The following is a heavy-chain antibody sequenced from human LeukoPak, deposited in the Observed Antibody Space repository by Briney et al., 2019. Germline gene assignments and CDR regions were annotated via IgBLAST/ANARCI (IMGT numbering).Heavy chain of an antibody. CDR3: TRVGYIDEGIDY. CDR1: GFTFSSYW. V-gene: IGHV3-7*04. CDR2: IKQDGSKK. Sequence: GGFLRLSCAASGFTFSSYWMTWVRQAPGKGLEWVANIKQDGSKKSYVDSVKGRFTISRDNAKNSLYLQMNSLRAEDTAIYYCTRVGYIDEGIDYWGQGTLVTVSS. J-gene: IGHJ4*02. D-gene: IGHD5-24*01.